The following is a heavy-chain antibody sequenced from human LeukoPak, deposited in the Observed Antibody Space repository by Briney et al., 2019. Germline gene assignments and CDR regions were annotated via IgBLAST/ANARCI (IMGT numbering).Heavy chain of an antibody. CDR1: GFTFSSYA. Sequence: GRSLRLSCAASGFTFSSYAVHWVRQAPGKGLEYVSAISSNGGSTYYADSVKGRFTISRDNSKNTLYLQMGSLRAEDMAVYYCARGGLLGSFDYWGQGTLVTVSS. V-gene: IGHV3-64*02. CDR2: ISSNGGST. CDR3: ARGGLLGSFDY. D-gene: IGHD1-26*01. J-gene: IGHJ4*02.